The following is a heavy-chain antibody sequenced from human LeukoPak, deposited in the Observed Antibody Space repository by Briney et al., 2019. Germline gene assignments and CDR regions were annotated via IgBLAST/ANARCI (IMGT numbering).Heavy chain of an antibody. V-gene: IGHV3-7*01. CDR2: IKQDRSEK. CDR3: ATTLLPAGCGGDYYYRDAFDI. J-gene: IGHJ3*02. Sequence: GGSLRLSCAASGFTFSSYWMSWVRQAPGKGLEWVANIKQDRSEKYYVDSVKGRFTISRDNAKNSLYLQMNSLRAEDTAVYYCATTLLPAGCGGDYYYRDAFDIWGQGTMVTVSS. CDR1: GFTFSSYW. D-gene: IGHD2-21*01.